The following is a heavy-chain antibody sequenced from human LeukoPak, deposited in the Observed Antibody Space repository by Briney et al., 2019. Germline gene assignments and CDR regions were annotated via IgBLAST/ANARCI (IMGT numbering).Heavy chain of an antibody. J-gene: IGHJ3*02. D-gene: IGHD6-19*01. Sequence: GASVKVSCKASGYTFTSYGISWVRQAPGQGLEWMGWISAYNGNTNYAQKLQGRVTMTTDTSTSTAYMELRSLRSGDTAVYYCASETVADDAFDIWGQGTMVTVSS. V-gene: IGHV1-18*01. CDR2: ISAYNGNT. CDR3: ASETVADDAFDI. CDR1: GYTFTSYG.